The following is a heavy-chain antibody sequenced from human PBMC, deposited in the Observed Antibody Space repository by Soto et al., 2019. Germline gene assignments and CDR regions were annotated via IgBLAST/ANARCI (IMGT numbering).Heavy chain of an antibody. CDR1: GFTFSNYW. CDR2: VSTGGGTP. CDR3: ARGRYYYYGMDV. J-gene: IGHJ6*02. V-gene: IGHV3-74*01. Sequence: EVPLVESGGGLVQPGGSLRLSCAASGFTFSNYWMHWVRQGPGKGLVWVSRVSTGGGTPSYADSVKGRFTISRDNAKNTLYLQMNSLRAEDTAVYYCARGRYYYYGMDVWGQGTTVTVSS.